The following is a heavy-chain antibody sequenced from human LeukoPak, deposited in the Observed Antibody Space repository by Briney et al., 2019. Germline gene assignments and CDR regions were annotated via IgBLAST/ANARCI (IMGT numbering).Heavy chain of an antibody. D-gene: IGHD2-15*01. J-gene: IGHJ5*02. CDR3: ANDPSTGYGWFDP. CDR2: ISGSGGST. V-gene: IGHV3-23*01. CDR1: GFTFSSYA. Sequence: GGSLRLSCAASGFTFSSYAMSWVRQAPGKGLEWVSAISGSGGSTYYAGSVKGRFTISRDNSKNTLYLQMNSLRAEDTAVYYCANDPSTGYGWFDPWGQATLVTVSS.